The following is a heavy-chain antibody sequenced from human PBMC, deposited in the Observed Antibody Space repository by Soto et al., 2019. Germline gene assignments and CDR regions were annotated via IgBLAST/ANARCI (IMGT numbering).Heavy chain of an antibody. V-gene: IGHV3-64*01. CDR3: ARADGRSWYGAFEI. CDR2: ISSNGGST. Sequence: GGSLRLSCAASGFTFSSYAMHWVRQAPGKGLEYVSAISSNGGSTYYANSVKGRFNISRDNAKNTLYLQMGSLRAEDMAVYYGARADGRSWYGAFEIWGQGTMVTVSS. CDR1: GFTFSSYA. D-gene: IGHD6-13*01. J-gene: IGHJ3*02.